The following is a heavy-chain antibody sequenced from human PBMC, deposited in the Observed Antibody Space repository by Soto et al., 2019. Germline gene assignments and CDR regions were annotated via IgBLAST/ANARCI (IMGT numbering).Heavy chain of an antibody. Sequence: SETLSLTCTVSGGSISSISDYWVWIRQPPGKGREWSGSSDYSGSTYYNPSLKRRVTISVDTSKNQFSLKLSSVPAADTAVSYCARRPILAAAGGITWFAPWGQGTLVTVSX. J-gene: IGHJ5*02. V-gene: IGHV4-39*01. D-gene: IGHD6-13*01. CDR1: GGSISSISDY. CDR2: SDYSGST. CDR3: ARRPILAAAGGITWFAP.